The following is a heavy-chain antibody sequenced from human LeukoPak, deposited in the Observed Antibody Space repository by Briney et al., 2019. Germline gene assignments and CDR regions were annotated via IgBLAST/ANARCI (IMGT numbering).Heavy chain of an antibody. CDR1: GYTFTSYD. Sequence: ASVKVSCKASGYTFTSYDINWVRQAPGQGLEWMGCMNPNSGNTDYAQKFQGRVTITRNTSISTAYMQLSSLRSEDTAVYYCARDANGDFWGQGTLVTVSS. V-gene: IGHV1-8*03. CDR2: MNPNSGNT. CDR3: ARDANGDF. D-gene: IGHD2-2*01. J-gene: IGHJ4*02.